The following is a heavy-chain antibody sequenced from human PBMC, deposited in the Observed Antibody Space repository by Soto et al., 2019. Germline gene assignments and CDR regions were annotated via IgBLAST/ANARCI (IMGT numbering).Heavy chain of an antibody. J-gene: IGHJ4*02. Sequence: NPXETLCLTCAVDGWSFSGCYWSWIRQPPGKGLDWIGEISHSGSTKYNPSLKSRVTISVDTSKNKFSLKLRSVTAADTAVYYRARILVGATSLYFDYWGQGTMVTVSS. CDR2: ISHSGST. CDR1: GWSFSGCY. V-gene: IGHV4-34*01. CDR3: ARILVGATSLYFDY. D-gene: IGHD1-26*01.